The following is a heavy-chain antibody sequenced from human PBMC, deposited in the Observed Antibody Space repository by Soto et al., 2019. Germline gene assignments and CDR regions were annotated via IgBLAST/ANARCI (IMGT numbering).Heavy chain of an antibody. Sequence: EVQLVESGGGLVQPGGSLKLSCAASGFTFSGSAMHWVRQASGKGLEWVGRIRSKANSYATAYAASVKGRFTISRDDSKNTAYLQMNGLKTEDTAVYYCTSSGRGYSYGYWGQGTLVTVSS. D-gene: IGHD5-18*01. V-gene: IGHV3-73*02. CDR1: GFTFSGSA. CDR3: TSSGRGYSYGY. CDR2: IRSKANSYAT. J-gene: IGHJ4*02.